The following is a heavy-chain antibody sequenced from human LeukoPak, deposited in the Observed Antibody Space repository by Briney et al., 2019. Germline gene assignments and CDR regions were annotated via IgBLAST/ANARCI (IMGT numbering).Heavy chain of an antibody. J-gene: IGHJ4*02. CDR3: AIEGERYMSTGASYY. D-gene: IGHD2-8*02. Sequence: GGSLRLSCAASGFTFSNYWMHWVRQAPGKGLVWVSRIRHDAGVTTYADSVKGRFTISRDNAKNTLYLQMGSLRAEDTAVYYCAIEGERYMSTGASYYWCQGTLVTVYS. V-gene: IGHV3-74*01. CDR1: GFTFSNYW. CDR2: IRHDAGVT.